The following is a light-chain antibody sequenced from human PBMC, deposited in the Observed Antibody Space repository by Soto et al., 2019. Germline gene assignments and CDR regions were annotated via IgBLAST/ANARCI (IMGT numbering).Light chain of an antibody. J-gene: IGKJ1*01. CDR3: QQYGSSPWT. CDR1: QSVSRSN. CDR2: DAS. Sequence: EIVLTQSPDTLSLSPGERATVSCRASQSVSRSNLAWYQHKPGQAPRLLMFDASRRATGIPDRFSGSGSGTDFTLTISRLEPEDFAVYYCQQYGSSPWTFGQGTKVDIK. V-gene: IGKV3-20*01.